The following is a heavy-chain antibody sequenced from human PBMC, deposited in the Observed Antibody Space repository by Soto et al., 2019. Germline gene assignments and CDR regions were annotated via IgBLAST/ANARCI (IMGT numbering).Heavy chain of an antibody. Sequence: QVQLQESGPGLVKPSGTLSLTCAVSGDSISSRNWWNWVRQPPGKGLEWIGQISHGGTTNYNPSLQSRVTISVDKSTNQFSLELSSVTAADKAVYYCARAGRGYCSGFSCDSGLYGMDVWGQGTTVTVSS. V-gene: IGHV4-4*02. CDR2: ISHGGTT. J-gene: IGHJ6*02. CDR3: ARAGRGYCSGFSCDSGLYGMDV. D-gene: IGHD2-15*01. CDR1: GDSISSRNW.